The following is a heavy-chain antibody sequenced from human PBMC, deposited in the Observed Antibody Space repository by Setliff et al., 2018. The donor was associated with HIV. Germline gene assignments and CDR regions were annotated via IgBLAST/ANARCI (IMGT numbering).Heavy chain of an antibody. V-gene: IGHV4-39*07. CDR2: IYFSGSA. Sequence: SETLSLTCSVSGGSVSSNNYYWGWIRQPPGKGLEWIGSIYFSGSAYYNPSLKSRVTMSVDTSKNQFSLNLTPVTAADTAVYYCARGGAFWSGYYGFDYWGQGTLVTVSS. CDR1: GGSVSSNNYY. CDR3: ARGGAFWSGYYGFDY. J-gene: IGHJ4*02. D-gene: IGHD3-3*01.